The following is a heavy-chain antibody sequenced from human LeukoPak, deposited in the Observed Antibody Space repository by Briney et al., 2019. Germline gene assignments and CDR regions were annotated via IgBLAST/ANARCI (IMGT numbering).Heavy chain of an antibody. J-gene: IGHJ4*02. V-gene: IGHV4-38-2*02. CDR3: ARAPRDSNGYYMRSFDS. CDR1: GYSISSDCY. D-gene: IGHD3-22*01. Sequence: AETLSLTCSVSGYSISSDCYWAWIRQPPGQGLEWIGGNNHSGYTYYYPSLKSRVTLSVDTSKNQFSLRLSSVTAADTAVYYCARAPRDSNGYYMRSFDSWGQGTLVIVSS. CDR2: NNHSGYT.